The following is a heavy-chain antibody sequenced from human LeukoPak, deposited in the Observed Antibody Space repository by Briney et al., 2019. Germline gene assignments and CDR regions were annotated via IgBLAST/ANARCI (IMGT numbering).Heavy chain of an antibody. D-gene: IGHD3-22*01. CDR1: GFTFSTYE. V-gene: IGHV4-34*01. Sequence: GSLRLSCAASGFTFSTYEMNWIRQPPGKGLEWIGEIYHNGNTNYNPSLKSRVTISVDTSKNQFSLRLSSVTAADTALYCCARQPLYDTSGYGQFDYWGQGTLVTVSS. CDR2: IYHNGNT. CDR3: ARQPLYDTSGYGQFDY. J-gene: IGHJ4*02.